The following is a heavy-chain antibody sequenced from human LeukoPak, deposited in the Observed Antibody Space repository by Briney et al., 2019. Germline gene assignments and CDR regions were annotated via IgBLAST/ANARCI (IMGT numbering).Heavy chain of an antibody. Sequence: SETLSLTCTVSGGSISSYYWGWIRQPPGKGLEWIGTITYSGSTYFSPSVKSRVTMSMDTSKNQFSLKLSSVTAADTAVYYCARRGDSYALFDYWGQGTLVTVSS. V-gene: IGHV4-39*01. J-gene: IGHJ4*02. CDR3: ARRGDSYALFDY. CDR2: ITYSGST. CDR1: GGSISSYY. D-gene: IGHD5-18*01.